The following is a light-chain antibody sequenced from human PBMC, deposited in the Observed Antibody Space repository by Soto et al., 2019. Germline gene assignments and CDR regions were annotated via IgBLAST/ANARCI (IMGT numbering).Light chain of an antibody. V-gene: IGKV1-5*03. CDR3: QQSHFYWP. Sequence: DIQMTQSPSTLPASVGDRVTITCRASQTIGDWLAWYQQKPGKVPKLLIYKASTLEGGVPSRFSGSGSGTEFTLTISSLQPDDFATYYCQQSHFYWPFGQGTKVEIK. CDR2: KAS. CDR1: QTIGDW. J-gene: IGKJ1*01.